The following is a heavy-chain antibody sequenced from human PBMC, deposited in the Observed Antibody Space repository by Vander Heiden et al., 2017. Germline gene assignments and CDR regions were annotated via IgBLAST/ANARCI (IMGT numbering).Heavy chain of an antibody. CDR3: ARVRFQLWAYYFDY. J-gene: IGHJ4*02. CDR1: GFTFSSNW. D-gene: IGHD5-18*01. V-gene: IGHV3-74*01. CDR2: INSDGSST. Sequence: EVQLVEAGGGLVQPGGSVSLPCAASGFTFSSNWMHWVRQAPGKGLVWVSRINSDGSSTSYADSVKGRFTISRDNAKNTLYLQMNSLRAEDTAVYYCARVRFQLWAYYFDYWGQGTLVTVSS.